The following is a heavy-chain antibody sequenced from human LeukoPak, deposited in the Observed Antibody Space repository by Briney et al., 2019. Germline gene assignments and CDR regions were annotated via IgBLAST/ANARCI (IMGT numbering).Heavy chain of an antibody. Sequence: GGSLRLSRAASGFTVSSNYMSWVRQAPGKGLEWVSIIYIAGTTHYADSVKGRFTISRDNSKNTLFLQMNSLRAEDTAVYYCATRPRTIFGVVSDYWGQGTLVTVSS. D-gene: IGHD3-3*01. J-gene: IGHJ4*02. V-gene: IGHV3-53*01. CDR3: ATRPRTIFGVVSDY. CDR2: IYIAGTT. CDR1: GFTVSSNY.